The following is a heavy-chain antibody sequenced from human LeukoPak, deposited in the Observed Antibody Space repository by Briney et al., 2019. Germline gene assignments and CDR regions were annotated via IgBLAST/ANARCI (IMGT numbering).Heavy chain of an antibody. CDR1: GFTFSSYG. V-gene: IGHV3-30*02. Sequence: QSGGSLRLSCAASGFTFSSYGMHWVRQAPGKGLEWVAFIRYDGSNKYYADSVKGRFTISRDNSKNTLYLQINSLRAEDTAVYYCAKAPVPAAPESWFDPWGQGTLVTVSS. CDR3: AKAPVPAAPESWFDP. J-gene: IGHJ5*02. D-gene: IGHD2-2*01. CDR2: IRYDGSNK.